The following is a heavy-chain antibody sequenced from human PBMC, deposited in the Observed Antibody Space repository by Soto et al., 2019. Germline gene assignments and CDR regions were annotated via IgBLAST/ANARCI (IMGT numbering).Heavy chain of an antibody. CDR1: GYTFTAYH. CDR3: ARNMDYYYGRGSGNGHGV. Sequence: QVRLVQSGAEVKEPGDSVRVSCEASGYTFTAYHIHWVRQAPGQGLELMGWINPKFGDTGYAQDLQGRVSMTSDMSISTVYMELSRLTSDDTAIYYCARNMDYYYGRGSGNGHGVWGQGTTVTVFS. D-gene: IGHD3-10*02. CDR2: INPKFGDT. J-gene: IGHJ6*02. V-gene: IGHV1-2*02.